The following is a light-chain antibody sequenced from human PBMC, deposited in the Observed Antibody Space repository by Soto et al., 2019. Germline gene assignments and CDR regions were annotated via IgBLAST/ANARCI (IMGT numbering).Light chain of an antibody. CDR3: QQRYIGLT. Sequence: EIVLTQSPVTLSLSPGESATLSCRASQSVSRYLAWYQQKPDQAPRLLVYDASNRATGIPARFSGSGSGTDFTLTISSLEPEDFAVYYCQQRYIGLTFGGGTKVEMK. J-gene: IGKJ4*01. V-gene: IGKV3-11*01. CDR2: DAS. CDR1: QSVSRY.